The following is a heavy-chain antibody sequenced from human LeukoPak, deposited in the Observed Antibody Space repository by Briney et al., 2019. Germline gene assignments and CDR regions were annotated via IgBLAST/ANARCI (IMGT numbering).Heavy chain of an antibody. V-gene: IGHV3-21*01. J-gene: IGHJ3*02. CDR1: GFTFSSYS. CDR2: ISSSSSYI. Sequence: GGSLRLSCAASGFTFSSYSMNWVRQAPGKGLEWVSSISSSSSYIYYADSVKGRFTISRDNAKNSLYLQMNSLRAEDTAVYYCARVVMVMSLRDAFDIWGRGTMVTVSS. D-gene: IGHD2-8*01. CDR3: ARVVMVMSLRDAFDI.